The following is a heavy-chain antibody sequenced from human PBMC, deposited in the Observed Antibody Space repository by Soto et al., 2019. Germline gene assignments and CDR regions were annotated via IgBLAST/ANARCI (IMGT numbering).Heavy chain of an antibody. J-gene: IGHJ4*02. CDR2: IRGSGGST. D-gene: IGHD1-26*01. Sequence: EVQLLESGGGLVQPGGSLRLSCAASGITFSSYAMSWVRQAPGKGLEWVSAIRGSGGSTYYADSVKGRFTISRDNSKNTLYLQINSLRAEHTAVYYCAKGAARAGATSGYFDYWGQGALVTVSS. CDR3: AKGAARAGATSGYFDY. CDR1: GITFSSYA. V-gene: IGHV3-23*01.